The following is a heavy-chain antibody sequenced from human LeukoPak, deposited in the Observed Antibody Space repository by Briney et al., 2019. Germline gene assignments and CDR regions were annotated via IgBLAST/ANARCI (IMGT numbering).Heavy chain of an antibody. D-gene: IGHD4-23*01. Sequence: PGGSLRLSCAASGFAFSGYWLHWVRQAPGKGLEWVAFIRYDGSNKYYADSVKGRFTITRDNSKNTLYLQMNSLRAEDTAVYYCAKDLRPVGYGGYFDYWGQGTLVTVSS. CDR1: GFAFSGYW. V-gene: IGHV3-30*02. CDR2: IRYDGSNK. J-gene: IGHJ4*02. CDR3: AKDLRPVGYGGYFDY.